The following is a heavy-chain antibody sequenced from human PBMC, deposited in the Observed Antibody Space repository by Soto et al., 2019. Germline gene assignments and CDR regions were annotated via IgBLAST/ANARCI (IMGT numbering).Heavy chain of an antibody. V-gene: IGHV1-3*05. CDR3: WRSIVVVTALDY. CDR2: INAGNGNT. D-gene: IGHD2-21*02. J-gene: IGHJ4*02. Sequence: QVQLVQSGAEEKKPGASVKVSCKASGYTFTSYAMHWVRQAPGQRLEWMGWINAGNGNTKYSQKFQGRVTITRDTSSSTAYMKLSNLRSQDTSVYYSWRSIVVVTALDYWGQGTLVTVSS. CDR1: GYTFTSYA.